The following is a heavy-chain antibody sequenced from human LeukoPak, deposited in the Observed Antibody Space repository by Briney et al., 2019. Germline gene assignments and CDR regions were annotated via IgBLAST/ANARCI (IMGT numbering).Heavy chain of an antibody. CDR3: AKHTIIAVAGTGYYYYYMDV. Sequence: ASETLSLTCTVSGVSISSSSYYWGWIRQPPGKGLEWIGSIYYSGSTYYNPSLKSRVTISVDTSKNQFSLKLSSVTAADTAVYYCAKHTIIAVAGTGYYYYYMDVWGKGTTVTVSS. CDR1: GVSISSSSYY. J-gene: IGHJ6*03. D-gene: IGHD6-19*01. V-gene: IGHV4-39*07. CDR2: IYYSGST.